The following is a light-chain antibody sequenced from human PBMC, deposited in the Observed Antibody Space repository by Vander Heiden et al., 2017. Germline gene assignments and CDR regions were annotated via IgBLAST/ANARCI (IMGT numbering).Light chain of an antibody. J-gene: IGKJ3*01. CDR1: QSVSSSY. V-gene: IGKV3-20*01. CDR2: GAS. CDR3: KQYGSSIFT. Sequence: EIVLTQSPGTLSLSPGERATLSCRASQSVSSSYLAWYQQKPGQASRLLIDGASSRATGIPDRFSGSGSGTDFTLTISRLEPEDFAVYYCKQYGSSIFTFGPGTKVDIK.